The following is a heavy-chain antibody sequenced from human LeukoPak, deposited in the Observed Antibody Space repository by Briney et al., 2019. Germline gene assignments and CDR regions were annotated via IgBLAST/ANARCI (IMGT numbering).Heavy chain of an antibody. Sequence: PGGSLRLSCAASGFTFSSYSMSWVRQAPGKGLEWVSSISSSSSYIYYADSVKGRFTISRDNAKNSLYLQMNSLRAEDTAVYYCASPRELLHAFDIWGQGTMVTVSS. CDR3: ASPRELLHAFDI. D-gene: IGHD2-15*01. V-gene: IGHV3-21*01. CDR1: GFTFSSYS. J-gene: IGHJ3*02. CDR2: ISSSSSYI.